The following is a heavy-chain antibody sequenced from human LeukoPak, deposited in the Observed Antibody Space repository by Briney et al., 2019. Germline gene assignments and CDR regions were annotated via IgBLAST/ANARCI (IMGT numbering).Heavy chain of an antibody. V-gene: IGHV4-34*01. CDR2: INHSGST. J-gene: IGHJ4*02. Sequence: SETLSLTCAVYGGSFSGYYWSWIRQPPGKGLEWIGEINHSGSTNYNPSLKSRVTISVDTSKNQFSLKLSSVTAADTTVYYCASPHRPGIAAAGTFDYWGQGTLVTVSS. CDR1: GGSFSGYY. D-gene: IGHD6-13*01. CDR3: ASPHRPGIAAAGTFDY.